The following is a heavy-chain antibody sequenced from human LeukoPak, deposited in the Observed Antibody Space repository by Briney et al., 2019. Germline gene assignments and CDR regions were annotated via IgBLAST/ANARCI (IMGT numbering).Heavy chain of an antibody. V-gene: IGHV1-69*13. CDR2: IIPILGTA. CDR1: GGTFSSYA. Sequence: ASVKVSCKASGGTFSSYAISWVRQAPGQGREWMGGIIPILGTANYAQKFQGRVTITADESTSTAYMELSSLRSEDTAVYYCARVGCSSTSCYLGHWFDPWGQGTLVTVSS. CDR3: ARVGCSSTSCYLGHWFDP. J-gene: IGHJ5*02. D-gene: IGHD2-2*01.